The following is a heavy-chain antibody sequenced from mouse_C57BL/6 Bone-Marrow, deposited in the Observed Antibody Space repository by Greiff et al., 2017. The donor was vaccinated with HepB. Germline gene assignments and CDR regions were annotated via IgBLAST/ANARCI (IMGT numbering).Heavy chain of an antibody. CDR1: GYTFTDYE. CDR3: TRGRAGYWYFDV. V-gene: IGHV1-15*01. Sequence: QVQLKESGAELVRPGASVTLSCKASGYTFTDYEMHWVKQTPVHGLEWIGAIDPETGGTAYNQKFKGKAILTADKSSSTAYMELRSLTSEDSAVYYCTRGRAGYWYFDVWGTGTTVTVSS. D-gene: IGHD3-3*01. CDR2: IDPETGGT. J-gene: IGHJ1*03.